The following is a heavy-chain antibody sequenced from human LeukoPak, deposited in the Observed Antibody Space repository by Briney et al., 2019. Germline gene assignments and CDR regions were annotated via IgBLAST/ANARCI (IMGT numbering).Heavy chain of an antibody. CDR2: INHSGST. CDR1: GGSFSGYH. V-gene: IGHV4-34*01. CDR3: AREDGDYGDYVYYYYGMDV. D-gene: IGHD4-17*01. J-gene: IGHJ6*02. Sequence: SETLSLTCAVYGGSFSGYHWSWIRQPPGKGLEWIGEINHSGSTNYNPSLKSRVTISVDTSKNQFSLKLSSVTAADTAVYYCAREDGDYGDYVYYYYGMDVWGQGTTVTVSS.